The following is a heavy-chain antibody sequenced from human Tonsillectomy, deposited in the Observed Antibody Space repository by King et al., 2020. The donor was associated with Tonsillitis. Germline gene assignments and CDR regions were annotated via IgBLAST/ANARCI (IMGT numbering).Heavy chain of an antibody. CDR2: IYYSWST. Sequence: VQLQESGPGLVKPSETLSLTCTVSGGSISSYYWSWIRQPPGKGLEWIGYIYYSWSTNYNPSLKSRVTISVDTSKNQFSLKLSSVTAADTAVYYCARDQNYYDSSGHYRGGCDDWGQGTLVTVSS. D-gene: IGHD3-22*01. J-gene: IGHJ4*02. V-gene: IGHV4-59*01. CDR1: GGSISSYY. CDR3: ARDQNYYDSSGHYRGGCDD.